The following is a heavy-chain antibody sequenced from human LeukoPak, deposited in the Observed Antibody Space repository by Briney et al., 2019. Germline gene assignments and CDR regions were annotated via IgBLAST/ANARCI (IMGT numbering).Heavy chain of an antibody. CDR1: GFTFDDYG. CDR3: ARDSGGSGYFHYYMDV. V-gene: IGHV3-7*01. J-gene: IGHJ6*03. Sequence: PGGSLRLSCAASGFTFDDYGTSWVRQAPGKGLEWVANIKQDGSEKYYVDSVKGRFTISRDNAKNSLYLQMNSLRAEDTAVYYCARDSGGSGYFHYYMDVWGKGTTVTVSS. D-gene: IGHD3-22*01. CDR2: IKQDGSEK.